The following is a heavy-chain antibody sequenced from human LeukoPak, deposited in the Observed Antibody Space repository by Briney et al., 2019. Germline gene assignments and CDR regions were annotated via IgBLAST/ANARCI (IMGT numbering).Heavy chain of an antibody. V-gene: IGHV3-64*01. J-gene: IGHJ4*02. CDR1: GFTFSSYA. CDR3: ARVLRDASGYYDY. Sequence: GGSLRLSCAASGFTFSSYAMHWVRQAPGKGLEYVSAISIHGGDTYYANSVKGRFTISRDNSKNTLYLQMGSLRAEDMAVYNCARVLRDASGYYDYWGQGTLVTVSS. D-gene: IGHD3-22*01. CDR2: ISIHGGDT.